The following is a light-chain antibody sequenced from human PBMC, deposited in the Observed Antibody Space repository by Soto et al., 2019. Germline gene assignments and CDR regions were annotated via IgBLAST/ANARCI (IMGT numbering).Light chain of an antibody. J-gene: IGLJ3*02. CDR3: SSYAGSNIL. CDR2: EVT. CDR1: SSDIGGYNY. Sequence: QSVLTQPSSASGSPGQSVTISCTGTSSDIGGYNYVSWYQQHPGKAPKLMIYEVTKRPSGVPDRFSGSKSDNTASLTVSGLQAEDEADYYCSSYAGSNILFGGGTKVTVL. V-gene: IGLV2-8*01.